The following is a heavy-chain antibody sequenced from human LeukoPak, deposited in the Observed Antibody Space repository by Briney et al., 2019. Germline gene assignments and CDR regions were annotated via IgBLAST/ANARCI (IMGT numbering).Heavy chain of an antibody. CDR2: ISHSSTTI. V-gene: IGHV3-48*01. J-gene: IGHJ3*01. CDR1: GFTLSPYN. CDR3: AREGPLLVSEDAFDF. Sequence: GGSLRLSCAASGFTLSPYNMNWVRQAPGKGLEWISYISHSSTTIYYADSVEGRFTISRDNAKNSLDLQMNSLRADDTAVYYCAREGPLLVSEDAFDFWGQGTMVTVSS. D-gene: IGHD2-15*01.